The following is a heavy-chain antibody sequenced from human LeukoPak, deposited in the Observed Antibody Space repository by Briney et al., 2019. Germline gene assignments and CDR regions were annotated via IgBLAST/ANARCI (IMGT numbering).Heavy chain of an antibody. CDR3: ARRDIVVVPAAILGAFDI. J-gene: IGHJ3*02. Sequence: GGSLRLSCVASGFTFNNYAMSWVRQAPGKGLEWVSIISASGTTTYYADSVKGRFTISRDNSKNTLYLQMNSLRAEDTALYYCARRDIVVVPAAILGAFDIWGQGTMVTVSS. D-gene: IGHD2-2*02. CDR2: ISASGTTT. CDR1: GFTFNNYA. V-gene: IGHV3-23*01.